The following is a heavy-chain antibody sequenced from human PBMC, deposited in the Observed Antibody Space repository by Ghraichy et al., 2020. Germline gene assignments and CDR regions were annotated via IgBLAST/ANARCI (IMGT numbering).Heavy chain of an antibody. Sequence: GKSLNISCAAPGFTFSSYWMSWVRQAPGKGLEWVANIKQDGSEKYYVDSVKGRFTISRDNAKNSLYLQMNSLRAEDTAVYYCARDSGFCSSAGCYQIGAFDIWGQGTMVTVSS. CDR2: IKQDGSEK. J-gene: IGHJ3*02. CDR3: ARDSGFCSSAGCYQIGAFDI. D-gene: IGHD2-2*01. V-gene: IGHV3-7*01. CDR1: GFTFSSYW.